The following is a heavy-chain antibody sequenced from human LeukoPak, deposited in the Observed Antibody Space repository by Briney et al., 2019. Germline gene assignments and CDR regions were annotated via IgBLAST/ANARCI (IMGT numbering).Heavy chain of an antibody. CDR3: ARELYGSGTYGFDY. V-gene: IGHV1-2*02. J-gene: IGHJ4*02. D-gene: IGHD3-10*01. CDR1: GYTFTGYH. CDR2: INPNSGDT. Sequence: ASVKVSCKASGYTFTGYHMHWVRQAPGQGLEWMGCINPNSGDTNYAQGFQGRVTMTRDTSITTAYMELSSLRSDDTAVYYCARELYGSGTYGFDYWGQGTLVTVSS.